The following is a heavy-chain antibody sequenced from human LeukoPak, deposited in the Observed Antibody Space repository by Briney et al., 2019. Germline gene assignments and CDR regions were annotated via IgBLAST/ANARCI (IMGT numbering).Heavy chain of an antibody. V-gene: IGHV3-72*01. J-gene: IGHJ3*01. CDR1: GFMFSDHY. CDR3: ARGLNSGYYYDLDGFDF. D-gene: IGHD3-22*01. CDR2: IRNKATSYTT. Sequence: GGSLRLSCAASGFMFSDHYMDWVRQAPGKGLEWVGRIRNKATSYTTDYAASVRGRFTISRSDSESSLYLQMNSLKSEDTALYYCARGLNSGYYYDLDGFDFWGQGTMVTVSS.